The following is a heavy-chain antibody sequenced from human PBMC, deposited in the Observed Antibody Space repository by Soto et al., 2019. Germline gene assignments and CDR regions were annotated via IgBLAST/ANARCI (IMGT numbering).Heavy chain of an antibody. D-gene: IGHD5-18*01. CDR2: IIPMLGIA. V-gene: IGHV1-69*02. J-gene: IGHJ4*02. CDR3: AKRGYSSGFVIY. Sequence: QVQLVQSGAEVKKPGSSVKVSCKASGGTFSSYTFSWVRQAPGQGLEWMGRIIPMLGIANYAQKFQGRVTIAADKSTSTAYMELSSLRSEDTAVYYCAKRGYSSGFVIYWGQGTLVTVSS. CDR1: GGTFSSYT.